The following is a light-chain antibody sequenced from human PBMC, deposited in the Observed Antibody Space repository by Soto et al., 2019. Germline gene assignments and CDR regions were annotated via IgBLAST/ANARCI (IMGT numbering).Light chain of an antibody. CDR1: QTVTSNF. Sequence: VLTQSPGTLSLSPGERATLSCRASQTVTSNFLAWYQEKPGQAPRLLIYGASSRATGIPARFSGSGSGTDFTLTISSLEPEDFAIYYCQQYNSYWTFGQGTKVDIK. V-gene: IGKV3-20*01. J-gene: IGKJ1*01. CDR3: QQYNSYWT. CDR2: GAS.